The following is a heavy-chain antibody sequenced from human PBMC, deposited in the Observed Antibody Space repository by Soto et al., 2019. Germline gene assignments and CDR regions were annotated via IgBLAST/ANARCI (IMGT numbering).Heavy chain of an antibody. D-gene: IGHD4-17*01. CDR3: APSRSAVTAFDS. Sequence: QITLKESGPTLVKPTQTLTLTCTFSGFSLSTSGVGVGWIRQPPGKALQWLALIYWDDDKRYSPSLESRLTITKDTSKHQVLLTMTNIDPVDTATYYCAPSRSAVTAFDSWGQGTLVTVSS. V-gene: IGHV2-5*02. J-gene: IGHJ4*02. CDR1: GFSLSTSGVG. CDR2: IYWDDDK.